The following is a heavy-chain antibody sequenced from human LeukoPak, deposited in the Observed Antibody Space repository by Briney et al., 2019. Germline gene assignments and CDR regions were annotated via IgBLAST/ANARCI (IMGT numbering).Heavy chain of an antibody. CDR1: GFTFSSYA. Sequence: GGSLRLSCAASGFTFSSYAMSWVRQAPGKGLEWVSAISGTGGTTYYADSVKGRFTISRDNSKITLYLQMNSLRAEDTAVYYCAKDASSLVQDYFDYWGQGTLVTVSS. D-gene: IGHD6-13*01. CDR3: AKDASSLVQDYFDY. V-gene: IGHV3-23*01. CDR2: ISGTGGTT. J-gene: IGHJ4*02.